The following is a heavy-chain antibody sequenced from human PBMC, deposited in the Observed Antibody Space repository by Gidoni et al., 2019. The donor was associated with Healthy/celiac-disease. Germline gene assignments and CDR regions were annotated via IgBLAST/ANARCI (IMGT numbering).Heavy chain of an antibody. Sequence: EVQLVESGGGLVQPGGALRLYCAASGFTFSSYSMNWVRQAPGKGLEWFSYISSSSSTIYYADSVKGRFTISRDNAKNSLYLQMNSLRAEDTAVYYCARVELPFDYWGQGTLVTVSS. CDR1: GFTFSSYS. J-gene: IGHJ4*02. D-gene: IGHD1-26*01. CDR2: ISSSSSTI. CDR3: ARVELPFDY. V-gene: IGHV3-48*01.